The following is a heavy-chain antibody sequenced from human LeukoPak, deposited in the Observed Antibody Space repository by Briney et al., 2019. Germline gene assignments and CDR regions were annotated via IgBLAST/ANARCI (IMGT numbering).Heavy chain of an antibody. J-gene: IGHJ3*02. D-gene: IGHD3-9*01. V-gene: IGHV1-69*01. CDR3: ARDDGNFDWFDAFDI. CDR2: IIPIFGTA. Sequence: GGSLRLSCAASGFTFSSYAISWVRQAPGQGLEWMGGIIPIFGTANYAQKFQGRVTITADESTSTAYMELSSLRSEDTAVYYCARDDGNFDWFDAFDIWGQGTMVTVSS. CDR1: GFTFSSYA.